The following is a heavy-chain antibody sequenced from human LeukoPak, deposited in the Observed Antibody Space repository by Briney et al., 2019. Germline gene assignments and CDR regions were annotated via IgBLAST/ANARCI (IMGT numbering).Heavy chain of an antibody. J-gene: IGHJ6*02. CDR1: GFTSSSYG. CDR2: ISYDGSNK. CDR3: AFHSGSYSYYYYYYGMDV. Sequence: PGRSLRLSCAASGFTSSSYGMHWVRQAPGKGLEWVAVISYDGSNKYYADSVKGRFTISRDNSKNTLYLQMNSLRAEDTAVYYCAFHSGSYSYYYYYYGMDVWGQGTTVTVSS. D-gene: IGHD1-26*01. V-gene: IGHV3-30*03.